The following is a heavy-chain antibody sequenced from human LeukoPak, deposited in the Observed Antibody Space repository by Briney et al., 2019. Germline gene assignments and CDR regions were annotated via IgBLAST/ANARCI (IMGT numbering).Heavy chain of an antibody. D-gene: IGHD3-10*01. J-gene: IGHJ4*02. CDR1: GGSFSGYY. Sequence: SETLSLTCAVYGGSFSGYYWSWIRQPPGKGLEWIGEINHSGSTNYNPSLKSRVTISVDTSKNQFSLKLSSVTAADTAVYYCARAYAPTMVRGVSRPFDYWGQGTLVTVSS. CDR2: INHSGST. V-gene: IGHV4-34*01. CDR3: ARAYAPTMVRGVSRPFDY.